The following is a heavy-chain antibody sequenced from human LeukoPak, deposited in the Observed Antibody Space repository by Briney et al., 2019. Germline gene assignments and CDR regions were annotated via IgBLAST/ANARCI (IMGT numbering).Heavy chain of an antibody. Sequence: PGGSLRLSCAACGFTFSTYDMHWVRHPTGKGLEWVSAIDTAGDTYYPGSVKGRFTISRDNSKNTLYLQMNSLRAEDTAVYYCARRAGAYSHPYDYWGQGTLVTVSS. D-gene: IGHD4/OR15-4a*01. CDR2: IDTAGDT. CDR3: ARRAGAYSHPYDY. J-gene: IGHJ4*02. V-gene: IGHV3-13*01. CDR1: GFTFSTYD.